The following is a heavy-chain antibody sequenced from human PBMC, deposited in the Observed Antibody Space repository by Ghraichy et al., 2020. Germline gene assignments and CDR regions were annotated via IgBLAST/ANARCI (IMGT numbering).Heavy chain of an antibody. CDR1: GFTFNNFG. Sequence: GGSLRLSCAASGFTFNNFGIHWVRQTPGKGLEWLAVISYDGNTKYYADSVQGRFFISRDSSVSTVYLQLNNLTGEDTAVYCCAKVARPRRTSASDFDSWGQGTLVTVSS. D-gene: IGHD1-7*01. V-gene: IGHV3-30*18. J-gene: IGHJ4*02. CDR3: AKVARPRRTSASDFDS. CDR2: ISYDGNTK.